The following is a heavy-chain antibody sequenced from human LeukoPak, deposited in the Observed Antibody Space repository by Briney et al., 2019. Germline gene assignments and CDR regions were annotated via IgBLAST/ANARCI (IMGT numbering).Heavy chain of an antibody. D-gene: IGHD3-22*01. CDR3: AKDQGYYYDSSGYYYPDY. CDR1: GITFSSYG. V-gene: IGHV3-30*18. J-gene: IGHJ4*02. Sequence: GGSLRLSCAASGITFSSYGMHWVRQAPGKGLEWVAVISYDGSNKYYADSVKGRFTISRDNSKNTLYLQMNSLRAEDTAVYYCAKDQGYYYDSSGYYYPDYWGQGTLVTVSS. CDR2: ISYDGSNK.